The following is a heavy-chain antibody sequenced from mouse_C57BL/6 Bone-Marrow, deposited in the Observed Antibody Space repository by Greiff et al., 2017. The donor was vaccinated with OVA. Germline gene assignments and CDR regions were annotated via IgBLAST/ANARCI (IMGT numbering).Heavy chain of an antibody. CDR1: GYTFTSYW. Sequence: QVHVKQPGAELVKPGASVKLSCKASGYTFTSYWMHWVKQRPGRGLEWIGRIDPNSGGTKYNEKFKSKATLTVDKPSSTAYMQLSSLTSEDSAVYYCAREGTVVAKGDAMDYWGQGTSVTVSS. J-gene: IGHJ4*01. CDR2: IDPNSGGT. D-gene: IGHD1-1*01. CDR3: AREGTVVAKGDAMDY. V-gene: IGHV1-72*01.